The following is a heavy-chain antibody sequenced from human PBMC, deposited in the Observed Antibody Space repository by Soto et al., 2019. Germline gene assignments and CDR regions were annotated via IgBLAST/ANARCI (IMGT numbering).Heavy chain of an antibody. J-gene: IGHJ5*02. Sequence: EVQLVESGGGLVQPGGSLGLSCAASGFPFISYWIGCFRQAPGRGLEWVANIKQDGSGNYYVDSVKGRFTNARDNAKNSLYLQMNSLRAEDTAVYYCAREEADRSADLIAPWGQGTLVTVSS. V-gene: IGHV3-7*01. CDR1: GFPFISYW. CDR3: AREEADRSADLIAP. D-gene: IGHD2-21*02. CDR2: IKQDGSGN.